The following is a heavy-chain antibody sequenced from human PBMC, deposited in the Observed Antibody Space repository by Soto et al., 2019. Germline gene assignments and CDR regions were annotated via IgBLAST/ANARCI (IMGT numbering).Heavy chain of an antibody. CDR3: ARTPFIAAAGTGWFDP. J-gene: IGHJ5*02. V-gene: IGHV4-31*03. Sequence: SETLSLTCTVSGGSISSGNYYWSWIRQHPGKGLEWIGYIYYSGSTYYNPSLKSRVTISVDTSKNQFSLKLTSVTAADTAVYYCARTPFIAAAGTGWFDPWGQGTLVTVSS. CDR1: GGSISSGNYY. CDR2: IYYSGST. D-gene: IGHD6-13*01.